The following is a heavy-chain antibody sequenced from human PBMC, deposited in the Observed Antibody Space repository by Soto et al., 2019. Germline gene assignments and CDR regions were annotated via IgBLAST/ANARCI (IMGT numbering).Heavy chain of an antibody. V-gene: IGHV1-69*06. D-gene: IGHD3-22*01. Sequence: QVQLVQSGAEVKKPGSSVKVSCKASGGTFSSYAISWVRQAPGQGLEWMGGIIPIFGTANYAQKFQGRVTITADKSTGTAYMELSSLRSEDTAVYYCARGGDYYDSSGYYVKLDYWGQGTLVTVSS. CDR3: ARGGDYYDSSGYYVKLDY. J-gene: IGHJ4*02. CDR2: IIPIFGTA. CDR1: GGTFSSYA.